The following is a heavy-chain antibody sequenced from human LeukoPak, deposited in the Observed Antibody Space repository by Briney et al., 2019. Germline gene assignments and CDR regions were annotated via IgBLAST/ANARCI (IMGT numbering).Heavy chain of an antibody. CDR3: ANYNMGEIPLDY. J-gene: IGHJ4*02. CDR2: ISSSGSTI. CDR1: GFTFSSYG. D-gene: IGHD1-14*01. V-gene: IGHV3-48*01. Sequence: GGSLRLSCAASGFTFSSYGMSWVRQAPGKGLEWVSYISSSGSTIYYADSVKGRFTISRDNSKNTLYLQMNSLRAEDTAVYYCANYNMGEIPLDYWGQGTLVTVSS.